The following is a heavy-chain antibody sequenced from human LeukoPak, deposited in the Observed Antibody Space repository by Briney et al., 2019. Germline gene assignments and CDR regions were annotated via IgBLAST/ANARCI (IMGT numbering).Heavy chain of an antibody. V-gene: IGHV3-30-3*01. CDR3: ARDYGNGGDYFDY. CDR1: GFTFSSYA. CDR2: ISYDGSKK. J-gene: IGHJ4*02. D-gene: IGHD7-27*01. Sequence: GGSLRLSCAASGFTFSSYAMHWVRQAPGKGLEWVAVISYDGSKKYYADSVKGRFTISRDNSKNTLYLQMNSLRAEDTAVYYCARDYGNGGDYFDYWGQGTLVTVSS.